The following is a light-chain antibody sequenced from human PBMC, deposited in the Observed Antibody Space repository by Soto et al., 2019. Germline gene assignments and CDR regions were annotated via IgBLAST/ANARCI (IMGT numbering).Light chain of an antibody. CDR3: LSYDSNLSGWV. Sequence: QPVLTQPPSVSGAPGQRVTISCTGRSSNIGAGYDVHWYQQLTGTATKLLIYGNSNRPSGVPDRFSGSKSGTSASLAISGLKAEDEADYCLSYDSNLSGWVFGGGTQLTVL. V-gene: IGLV1-40*01. J-gene: IGLJ3*02. CDR1: SSNIGAGYD. CDR2: GNS.